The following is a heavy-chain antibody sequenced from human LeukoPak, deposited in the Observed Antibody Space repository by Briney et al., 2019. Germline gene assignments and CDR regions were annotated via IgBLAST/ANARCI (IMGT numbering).Heavy chain of an antibody. CDR2: IYGGGNI. D-gene: IGHD5-24*01. V-gene: IGHV3-53*01. CDR1: GFTFTSYA. CDR3: ARGAGYNYPYYFDY. J-gene: IGHJ4*02. Sequence: GGSLRLSCAASGFTFTSYAMNWVRQAPGKGLEWVSVIYGGGNIYYADSVKGRFTISRDNSKNTLYLQMNSLRAEDTAVYYCARGAGYNYPYYFDYWGQGTLVTVSS.